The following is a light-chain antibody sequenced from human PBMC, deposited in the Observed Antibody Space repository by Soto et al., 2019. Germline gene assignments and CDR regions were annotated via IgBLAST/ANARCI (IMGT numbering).Light chain of an antibody. J-gene: IGKJ5*01. CDR2: GAS. CDR3: QEHASI. Sequence: DIVLTQSQGTLSLSPGERATLSCRASQSVSSSYLAWYQQKPGQAPRLLIYGASSRAAGIPDRFSGSGSGTDFTLTISRLEPEDFAVYYCQEHASIFGQGTRLEI. CDR1: QSVSSSY. V-gene: IGKV3-20*01.